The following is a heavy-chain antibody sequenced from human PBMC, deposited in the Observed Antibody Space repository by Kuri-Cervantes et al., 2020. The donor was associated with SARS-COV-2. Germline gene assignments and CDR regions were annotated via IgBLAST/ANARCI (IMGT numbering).Heavy chain of an antibody. CDR2: INHSGST. D-gene: IGHD6-13*01. J-gene: IGHJ4*02. Sequence: GSLRLSCTVSGGSISSYYWSWIRQPPGKGLEWIGEINHSGSTNYNPSLKSRVTVSVDTSKNQFSLKLSSVTAADTAVYYCAKAPPGYSSSWDPGWGQGTLVTVSS. V-gene: IGHV4-34*01. CDR3: AKAPPGYSSSWDPG. CDR1: GGSISSYY.